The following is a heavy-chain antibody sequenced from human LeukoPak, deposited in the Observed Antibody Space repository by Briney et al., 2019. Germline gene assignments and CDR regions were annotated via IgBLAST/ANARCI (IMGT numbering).Heavy chain of an antibody. D-gene: IGHD4-17*01. V-gene: IGHV3-23*01. CDR3: ARDYADYVGYFFFDY. CDR2: ISGSGTSA. Sequence: GGSLRLSCAASGFTFSSYAMSWVRQAPGKGLEWVSGISGSGTSAYYADSAKGRFTISRDNSQNTLYLQMNSLRAEDTAVYYCARDYADYVGYFFFDYWGQGTLVTVSS. J-gene: IGHJ4*02. CDR1: GFTFSSYA.